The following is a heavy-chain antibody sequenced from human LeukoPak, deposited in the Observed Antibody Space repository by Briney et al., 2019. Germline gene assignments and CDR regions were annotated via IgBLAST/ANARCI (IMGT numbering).Heavy chain of an antibody. CDR1: GGSFSGYY. V-gene: IGHV4-34*01. D-gene: IGHD3-22*01. CDR3: ARPGYYYDSSGDAFDI. CDR2: INHSGST. J-gene: IGHJ3*02. Sequence: SETLSLTCAVYGGSFSGYYWSWIRQPPGKGLEWIGEINHSGSTNYNPSLKSRVTISVDTSENQFSLKLSSVTAADTAVYYCARPGYYYDSSGDAFDIWGQGTMVTVSS.